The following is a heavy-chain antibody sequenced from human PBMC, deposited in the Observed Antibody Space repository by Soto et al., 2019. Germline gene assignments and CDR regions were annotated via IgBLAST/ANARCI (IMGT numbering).Heavy chain of an antibody. J-gene: IGHJ3*01. CDR1: GYTFTAYY. D-gene: IGHD6-25*01. CDR3: ARDKPNRSGWTNALDV. V-gene: IGHV1-46*01. Sequence: GASVKVSCKTSGYTFTAYYVHWVRQAPGRGLEWVGIINPSGGKTNYAQNVQGRVTVTRDTSTSTVYMEVSSLTSEDTAVYYCARDKPNRSGWTNALDVWGQGTVVTVSS. CDR2: INPSGGKT.